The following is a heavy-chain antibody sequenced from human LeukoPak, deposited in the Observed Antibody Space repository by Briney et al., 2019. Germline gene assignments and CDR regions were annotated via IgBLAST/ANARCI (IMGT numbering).Heavy chain of an antibody. CDR1: GYTFTSYD. J-gene: IGHJ1*01. D-gene: IGHD4-17*01. Sequence: ASVKVSCKASGYTFTSYDINWVRQATGQGLEWMGWMNPNSGNTGYVQRFQGRVTMTRNTSISTAYMELSSLRSEDTAVYYCARAVDYPHDYGDYGPTEYFQHWGQGTLVTVSS. CDR2: MNPNSGNT. V-gene: IGHV1-8*01. CDR3: ARAVDYPHDYGDYGPTEYFQH.